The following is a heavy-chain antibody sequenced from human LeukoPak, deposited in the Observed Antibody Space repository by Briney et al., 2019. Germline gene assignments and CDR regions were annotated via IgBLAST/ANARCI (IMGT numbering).Heavy chain of an antibody. Sequence: PSETLSLTCAVSGGSISSGGYSWSWIRQPPGKGLEWIGYIYHSGSTYYNPSLKSRVTISVDRSKNQFSLKLSSVTAADTAVYYCAREKRWPSGRVYYFDYWGQGTLVTVSS. V-gene: IGHV4-30-2*01. J-gene: IGHJ4*02. D-gene: IGHD4-23*01. CDR1: GGSISSGGYS. CDR2: IYHSGST. CDR3: AREKRWPSGRVYYFDY.